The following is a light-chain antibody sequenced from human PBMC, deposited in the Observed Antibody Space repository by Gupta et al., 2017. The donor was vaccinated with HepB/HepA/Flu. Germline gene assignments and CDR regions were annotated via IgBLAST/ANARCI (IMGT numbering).Light chain of an antibody. CDR2: LNSDGSH. CDR3: QTWGTGIHVV. J-gene: IGLJ2*01. V-gene: IGLV4-69*01. CDR1: SAYSSYV. Sequence: QLVLTQAPSASASLGVSVKLTGTQSSAYSSYVIAWHQQQPEKGPRFLMKLNSDGSHTKGDGIPDRFSGSSSGAARYLTISSLQSEDEADYYCQTWGTGIHVVFGGGTKVTVL.